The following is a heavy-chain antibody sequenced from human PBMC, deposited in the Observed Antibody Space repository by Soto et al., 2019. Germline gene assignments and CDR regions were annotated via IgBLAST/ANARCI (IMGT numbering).Heavy chain of an antibody. CDR3: ARDLGWLQSFDY. V-gene: IGHV3-30-3*01. J-gene: IGHJ4*02. D-gene: IGHD5-12*01. Sequence: QVQLVESGGGVVQPGRSLRLSCAASGFTFSSYAMHWVRQAPGKGLEWVAVISYDGSNKYYADSVKGRFTISRDNSKNTLYLQMNSLSAEDTAVYYCARDLGWLQSFDYWGQGTLVTVSS. CDR2: ISYDGSNK. CDR1: GFTFSSYA.